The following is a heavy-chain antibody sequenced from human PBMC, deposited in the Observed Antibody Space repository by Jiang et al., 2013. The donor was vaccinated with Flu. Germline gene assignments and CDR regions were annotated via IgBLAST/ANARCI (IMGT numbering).Heavy chain of an antibody. D-gene: IGHD3-22*01. V-gene: IGHV4-4*02. Sequence: GSGLVKPLRGTLSLTCVVSGGSISTNNWWSWVRQPPGKGLDWIGRIYHSGTTNYNPSLKSRVSMSVDSSKNQFSLILSSVTAADTAVYYCARETKSIGPAHHLSYYDTSGPIDYWGQGTLVTVSS. CDR1: GGSISTNNW. J-gene: IGHJ4*02. CDR2: IYHSGTT. CDR3: ARETKSIGPAHHLSYYDTSGPIDY.